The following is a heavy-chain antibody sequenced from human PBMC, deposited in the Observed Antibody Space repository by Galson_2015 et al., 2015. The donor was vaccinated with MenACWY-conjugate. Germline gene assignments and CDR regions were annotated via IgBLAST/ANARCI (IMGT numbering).Heavy chain of an antibody. CDR3: AHEEQQLESFDY. Sequence: PALVKPTQTLTLTCTFSGFSLSTSGVGVGWIRQPPGKALERLALIYWDDDKRYSPSLKSRLTITKDTSKNQVVLTMTNMDPVDTATYYCAHEEQQLESFDYWGQGTLVTVSS. V-gene: IGHV2-5*02. CDR1: GFSLSTSGVG. CDR2: IYWDDDK. J-gene: IGHJ4*02. D-gene: IGHD6-13*01.